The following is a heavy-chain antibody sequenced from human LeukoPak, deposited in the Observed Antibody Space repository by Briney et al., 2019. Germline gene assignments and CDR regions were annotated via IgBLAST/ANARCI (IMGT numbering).Heavy chain of an antibody. CDR1: GFTFSDFG. Sequence: PGGSLRLSCAASGFTFSDFGMRWVRQAPGKGLEWVANINEDGSEEHYVDSVKGRFTISRDNGKNSLFLQMNSLRAEDTAVYYGTNGGHLVYWGQGALVTVSS. CDR3: TNGGHLVY. J-gene: IGHJ4*02. CDR2: INEDGSEE. V-gene: IGHV3-7*01. D-gene: IGHD2-21*01.